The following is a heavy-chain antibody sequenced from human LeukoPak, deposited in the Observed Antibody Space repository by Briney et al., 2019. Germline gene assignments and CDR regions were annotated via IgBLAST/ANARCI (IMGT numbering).Heavy chain of an antibody. CDR2: IRSKANSYAT. V-gene: IGHV3-73*01. J-gene: IGHJ4*02. CDR1: GVTFSGSA. D-gene: IGHD3-22*01. CDR3: TRRGYYDSSGYGKDY. Sequence: PGGSLRLSCAASGVTFSGSAMHWVRQASGKGLEWVGRIRSKANSYATAYAASVKGRFTISRDDSKNKAYLQMNSLKTEDTAVYYCTRRGYYDSSGYGKDYWGQGTLVTVSS.